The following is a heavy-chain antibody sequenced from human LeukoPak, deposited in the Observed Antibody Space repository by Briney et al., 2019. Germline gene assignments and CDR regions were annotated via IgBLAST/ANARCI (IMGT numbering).Heavy chain of an antibody. CDR3: ARQYIDILTGYHRGELYWYFDL. CDR2: INHSGST. V-gene: IGHV4-34*01. J-gene: IGHJ2*01. D-gene: IGHD3-9*01. CDR1: GGSFSGYY. Sequence: SETLSLTCAVYGGSFSGYYWSWIRQPPGKGLEWIGEINHSGSTNYNPSLKSRVTISVDTSKNQFSLKLSSVTAADTAVYYCARQYIDILTGYHRGELYWYFDLWGRGTLVTVSS.